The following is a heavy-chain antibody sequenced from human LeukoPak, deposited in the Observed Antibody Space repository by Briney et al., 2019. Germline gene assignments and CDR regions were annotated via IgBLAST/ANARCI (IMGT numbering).Heavy chain of an antibody. CDR1: GFTFSSYE. CDR2: ISSSSSRI. J-gene: IGHJ4*02. Sequence: GGSLRLSCAASGFTFSSYEMNWVRQAPGKGLEWVSYISSSSSRIDYADSVKGRFTISRDNAKNSLYLQMNSLRAEDTAVYYCATSKRDYFDYWGQGTLVTVSS. V-gene: IGHV3-48*03. CDR3: ATSKRDYFDY.